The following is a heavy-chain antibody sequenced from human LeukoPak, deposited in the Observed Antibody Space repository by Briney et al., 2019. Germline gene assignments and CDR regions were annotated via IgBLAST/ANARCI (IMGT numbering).Heavy chain of an antibody. D-gene: IGHD6-19*01. CDR1: GGSISSSNYY. Sequence: SETLSLTCTVSGGSISSSNYYWVWIRQPPGKGLEWIGTIYYSGNTYYNPSLKSRVTISMDTSKSQFSLKLTSVTAADTAVYYCARQVAGYFDYWGQGTLVTVSS. J-gene: IGHJ4*02. V-gene: IGHV4-39*01. CDR3: ARQVAGYFDY. CDR2: IYYSGNT.